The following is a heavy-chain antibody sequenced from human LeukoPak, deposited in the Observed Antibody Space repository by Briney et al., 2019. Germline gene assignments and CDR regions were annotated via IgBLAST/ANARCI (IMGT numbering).Heavy chain of an antibody. D-gene: IGHD6-6*01. Sequence: GGSLRLSCAASGFTFDDYAMHWVRQAPGKGLEWVSGITWNSGNIDYADSVKGRFTISRDNAKNTLYLQMNSLRAEDTAVYYCARKAAPEFDYWGQGTLVTVSS. CDR2: ITWNSGNI. J-gene: IGHJ4*02. CDR1: GFTFDDYA. CDR3: ARKAAPEFDY. V-gene: IGHV3-9*01.